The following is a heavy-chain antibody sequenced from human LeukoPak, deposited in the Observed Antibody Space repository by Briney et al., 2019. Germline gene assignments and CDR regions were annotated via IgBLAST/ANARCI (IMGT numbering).Heavy chain of an antibody. D-gene: IGHD6-13*01. CDR1: GFTFSDYS. J-gene: IGHJ4*02. CDR2: IFRRNSYI. Sequence: GRSLRVSCAASGFTFSDYSMNWVRQAPGKGLEWVSSIFRRNSYIYYSDSVKGRFTISRDDAKNSLYLQMNSLRADDTAMYYCARVSRVAYSSSWYLDYWGQGTLVTVSS. CDR3: ARVSRVAYSSSWYLDY. V-gene: IGHV3-21*06.